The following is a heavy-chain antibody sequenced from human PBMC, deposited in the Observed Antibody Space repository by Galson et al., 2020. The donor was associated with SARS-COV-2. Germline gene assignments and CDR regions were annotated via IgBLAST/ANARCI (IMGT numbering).Heavy chain of an antibody. CDR2: ISYDGSNE. D-gene: IGHD1-26*01. Sequence: GESLKISCAASGFTFSSSGMHWVRQAPAKGLEWVAVISYDGSNEFYADSVKGRFNISRDNSKNTVFLQLNNLRVEDTAVYYCAKDLESWELRYYYGMDVWGQGTTVTVSS. CDR3: AKDLESWELRYYYGMDV. J-gene: IGHJ6*02. V-gene: IGHV3-30*18. CDR1: GFTFSSSG.